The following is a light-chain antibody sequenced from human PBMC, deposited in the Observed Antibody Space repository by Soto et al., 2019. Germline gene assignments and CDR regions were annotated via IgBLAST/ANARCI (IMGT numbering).Light chain of an antibody. CDR3: QSYDTSLTGFYV. J-gene: IGLJ1*01. Sequence: QSVLTQPPSVSGAPGQRVTISCTGSNSNIGTGYDVHWYQQLPGTAPKLLIYGNTNRPSGVPDRFSGSKSATSASLAITGLQAADEADYYCQSYDTSLTGFYVFGTGTKATVL. CDR1: NSNIGTGYD. CDR2: GNT. V-gene: IGLV1-40*01.